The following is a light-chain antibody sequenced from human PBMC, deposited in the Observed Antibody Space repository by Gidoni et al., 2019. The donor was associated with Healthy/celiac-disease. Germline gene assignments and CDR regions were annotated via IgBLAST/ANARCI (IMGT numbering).Light chain of an antibody. V-gene: IGKV3-15*01. J-gene: IGKJ1*01. CDR3: QQYNNWPPWT. Sequence: MVMTKSQATLSVSPGERATLSCRASQSVSSNLAWYQQKPGQAPRLLIYGASTRATGIPARFSGSGSGTEFTLTISSLQSEDFAVYYCQQYNNWPPWTFXQXTKVEIK. CDR2: GAS. CDR1: QSVSSN.